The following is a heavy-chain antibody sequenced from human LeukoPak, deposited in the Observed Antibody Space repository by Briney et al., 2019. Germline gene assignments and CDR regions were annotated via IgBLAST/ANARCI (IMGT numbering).Heavy chain of an antibody. Sequence: PSETLSLTCNVSGGSINGDYWSWIRQSPGKRLEYIGFMFASGTSNYNPSLKSRVTMSVDTSKNQFSLKLSSVTAADTAVYYCARGMYDLQLGAWFDPWGQGTLVTVSS. CDR3: ARGMYDLQLGAWFDP. V-gene: IGHV4-59*01. CDR1: GGSINGDY. D-gene: IGHD3-16*01. CDR2: MFASGTS. J-gene: IGHJ5*02.